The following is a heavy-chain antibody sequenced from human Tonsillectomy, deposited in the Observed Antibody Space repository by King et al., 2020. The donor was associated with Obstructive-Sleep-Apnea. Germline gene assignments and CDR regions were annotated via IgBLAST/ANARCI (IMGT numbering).Heavy chain of an antibody. Sequence: VQLVESGGGLVQPGGSLRLSCAASGFTFSSYSMNWVRQAPGKGLEWGSYISSSSSTIYYADSVKGRFTISRDNAKNSLYLQMNSLRAEDTAGYYCAREVFAIPYYFDYWGQGTLVTVSS. CDR3: AREVFAIPYYFDY. CDR2: ISSSSSTI. V-gene: IGHV3-48*04. J-gene: IGHJ4*02. CDR1: GFTFSSYS. D-gene: IGHD2-21*01.